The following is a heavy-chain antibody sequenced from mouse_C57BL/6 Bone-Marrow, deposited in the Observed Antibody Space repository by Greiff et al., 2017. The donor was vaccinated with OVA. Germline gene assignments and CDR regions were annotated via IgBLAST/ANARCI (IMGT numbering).Heavy chain of an antibody. CDR3: ARRYSGSSDGYFDY. V-gene: IGHV5-17*01. CDR1: GFTFSDYG. D-gene: IGHD1-1*01. Sequence: EVKLVESGGGLVKPGGSLKLSCAASGFTFSDYGMHWVRQAPEKGLEWVAYISSGSSTIYYADKVKGRFTISSDNAKNTLLVQMTSLRSDDTAMYYCARRYSGSSDGYFDYWGQGTTLTVSS. J-gene: IGHJ2*01. CDR2: ISSGSSTI.